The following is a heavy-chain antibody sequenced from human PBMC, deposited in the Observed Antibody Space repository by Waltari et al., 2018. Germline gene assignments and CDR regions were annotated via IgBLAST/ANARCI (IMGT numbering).Heavy chain of an antibody. Sequence: EVQLLESGGGLVQPGGSLRLSCAASGFTFSSYAMSWVRQAPGKGLEWVSVIYSGGSTYYADSVKGRFTISRDNSKNTLYLQMNSLRAEDTAVYYCARDSPIAVAGAFGYWGQGTLVTVSS. J-gene: IGHJ4*02. D-gene: IGHD6-19*01. V-gene: IGHV3-23*03. CDR3: ARDSPIAVAGAFGY. CDR1: GFTFSSYA. CDR2: IYSGGST.